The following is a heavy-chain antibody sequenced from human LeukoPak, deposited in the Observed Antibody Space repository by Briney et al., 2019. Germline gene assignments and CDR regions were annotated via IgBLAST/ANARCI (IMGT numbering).Heavy chain of an antibody. J-gene: IGHJ4*02. Sequence: GGSLRLSCVASGFTFANYPMSWVRQAPGKGREWVSAISGSGGTTHYADSVRGRFSISRDNSNNAVHLQMNSLRAEDTAVYYCAKEVPNDIYFDHWGQGDLVTVSS. V-gene: IGHV3-23*01. CDR2: ISGSGGTT. CDR1: GFTFANYP. CDR3: AKEVPNDIYFDH.